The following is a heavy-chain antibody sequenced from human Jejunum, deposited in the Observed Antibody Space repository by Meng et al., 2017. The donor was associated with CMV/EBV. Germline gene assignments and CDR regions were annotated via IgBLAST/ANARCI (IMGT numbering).Heavy chain of an antibody. D-gene: IGHD6-13*01. J-gene: IGHJ4*02. CDR3: SRGRYSNTWIDY. V-gene: IGHV3-11*01. Sequence: AASGFPFSDYYMNWIRQAPGKGLEWISSISSSGSSIYYEDSVKGRFTISRDNAKNSLYPQMNSLRAEDTAVYYCSRGRYSNTWIDYWGQGTLVTVSS. CDR2: ISSSGSSI. CDR1: GFPFSDYY.